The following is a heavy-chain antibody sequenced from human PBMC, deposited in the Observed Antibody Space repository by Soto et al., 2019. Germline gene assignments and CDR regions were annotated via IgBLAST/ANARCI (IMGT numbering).Heavy chain of an antibody. CDR2: IIPIFGTA. CDR3: AREDCSGGSCQPNWFDP. J-gene: IGHJ5*02. Sequence: SVKVSCKASGCTFSSYAISWVRQAPGQGLEWMGGIIPIFGTANYAQKFQGRVTITADESTSTAYMELSSLRSEDTAVYYCAREDCSGGSCQPNWFDPWGQGTLVTVSS. D-gene: IGHD2-15*01. V-gene: IGHV1-69*13. CDR1: GCTFSSYA.